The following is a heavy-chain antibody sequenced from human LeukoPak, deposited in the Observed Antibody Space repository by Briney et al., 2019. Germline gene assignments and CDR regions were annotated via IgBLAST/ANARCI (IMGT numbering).Heavy chain of an antibody. D-gene: IGHD4-11*01. CDR3: ARVDYTGDY. CDR1: GFTFSDYY. CDR2: ISSSGSTI. V-gene: IGHV3-11*04. J-gene: IGHJ4*02. Sequence: KPGRSLRLACAASGFTFSDYYISCIRQAPGKWLEWVSYISSSGSTIYYADSVKGRFTISRDYAKNSLYLQMNSLRAEDTAVYYCARVDYTGDYWGQGTLVTVSS.